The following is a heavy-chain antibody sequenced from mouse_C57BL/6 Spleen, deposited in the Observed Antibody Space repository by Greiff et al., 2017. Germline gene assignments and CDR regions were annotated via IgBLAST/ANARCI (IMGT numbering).Heavy chain of an antibody. CDR1: GYTFTDYE. D-gene: IGHD1-1*01. V-gene: IGHV1-15*01. CDR3: TRSEYGSSWGYFDY. Sequence: VQLQQSGAELVRPGASVTLSCKASGYTFTDYEMHWVKQTPVHGLEWIGAIDPETGGTAYNQKFKGKAVLTADKSSSAAYMELRSLTSEDSAVYYCTRSEYGSSWGYFDYWGQGTTLTVSS. CDR2: IDPETGGT. J-gene: IGHJ2*01.